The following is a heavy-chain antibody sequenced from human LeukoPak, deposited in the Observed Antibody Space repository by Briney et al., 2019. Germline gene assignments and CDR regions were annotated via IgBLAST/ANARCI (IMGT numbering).Heavy chain of an antibody. CDR1: GYTFTGYY. D-gene: IGHD2/OR15-2a*01. Sequence: ASVKVSCKASGYTFTGYYMHWVRQAPGQGLEWMGWINPNSGGTNYAQKVQGRVTMTTDTSTSTAYMELRSLKSDDTAVYYCARGTTYEFDYWGRGTLVTVSS. J-gene: IGHJ4*02. CDR3: ARGTTYEFDY. V-gene: IGHV1-2*02. CDR2: INPNSGGT.